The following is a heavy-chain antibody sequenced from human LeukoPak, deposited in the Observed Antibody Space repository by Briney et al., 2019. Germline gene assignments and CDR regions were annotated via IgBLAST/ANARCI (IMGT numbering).Heavy chain of an antibody. J-gene: IGHJ4*02. V-gene: IGHV4-59*01. Sequence: SETLSLTCTVSGGSISSYYWSWIRQPPGKGLEWIGYIYYSGSTNYNPSLKSRVTISVDTSKNQFSLKLSSVTAADTAVYYCANYYYDSSGYYYFDYWGQGTLVTVSS. CDR2: IYYSGST. D-gene: IGHD3-22*01. CDR1: GGSISSYY. CDR3: ANYYYDSSGYYYFDY.